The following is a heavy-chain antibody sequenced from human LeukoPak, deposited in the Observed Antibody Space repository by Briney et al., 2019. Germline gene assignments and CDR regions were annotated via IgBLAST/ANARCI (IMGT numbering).Heavy chain of an antibody. D-gene: IGHD3-10*01. CDR1: GGSFSGYY. V-gene: IGHV4-34*01. CDR2: INHSGST. Sequence: SETLSLTCAVYGGSFSGYYWSWIRQPPGKGLEWIGEINHSGSTNYNPSLKSRVTISVDTSKNQFSLKLSSVTAADTAVYYCARQSHYYGSGSYSWFDPWGQGTLVTVSS. J-gene: IGHJ5*02. CDR3: ARQSHYYGSGSYSWFDP.